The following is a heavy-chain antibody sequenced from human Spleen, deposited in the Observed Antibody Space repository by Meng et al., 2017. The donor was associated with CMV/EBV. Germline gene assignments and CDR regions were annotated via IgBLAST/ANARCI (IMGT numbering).Heavy chain of an antibody. V-gene: IGHV4-34*01. J-gene: IGHJ4*02. CDR3: ARRRRLSGYYYSHFDY. D-gene: IGHD3-3*01. Sequence: YGGSLSGSYWRWIRQPPGKGLEYIGEINRSGSTDYNPSLKSRVIISVDTSKNQFSLRLSSVTAADTAVYYCARRRRLSGYYYSHFDYWGQGTLVTVSS. CDR1: GGSLSGSY. CDR2: INRSGST.